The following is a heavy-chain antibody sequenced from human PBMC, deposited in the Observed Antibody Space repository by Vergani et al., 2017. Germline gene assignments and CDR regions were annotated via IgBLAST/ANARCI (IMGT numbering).Heavy chain of an antibody. CDR2: IYYTWSA. Sequence: QLQLHKSGPGLVKPSETLSLTCTLSGGSISSSSHFWGWLRQTPGKGLEWIGSIYYTWSAYYNPSLKSRISISVDASKNQFSLKLSSVTAADSAVYYFARHDSGHYDASYYGLDVWGQGTTVTVSS. CDR3: ARHDSGHYDASYYGLDV. V-gene: IGHV4-39*01. D-gene: IGHD3-16*01. J-gene: IGHJ6*02. CDR1: GGSISSSSHF.